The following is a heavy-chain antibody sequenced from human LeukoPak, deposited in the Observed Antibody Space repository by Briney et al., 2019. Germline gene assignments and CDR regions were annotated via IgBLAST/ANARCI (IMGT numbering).Heavy chain of an antibody. Sequence: GGSLRLSCAASGFTFSSYEMNWVRQAPGKGLEWVSYISSSGSTIYYADSVKGRFTISRDNAKNSLYLQMNSLRAEDTAMYYCAREGTSFCGGDCYADAFDVWGLGIMVTVSS. CDR1: GFTFSSYE. D-gene: IGHD2-21*02. J-gene: IGHJ3*01. CDR3: AREGTSFCGGDCYADAFDV. CDR2: ISSSGSTI. V-gene: IGHV3-48*03.